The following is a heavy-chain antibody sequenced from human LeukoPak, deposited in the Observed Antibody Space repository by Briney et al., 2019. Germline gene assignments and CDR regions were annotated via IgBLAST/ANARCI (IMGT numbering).Heavy chain of an antibody. CDR3: ARDPDSSSWYGYYYYYMDV. V-gene: IGHV4-59*01. J-gene: IGHJ6*03. D-gene: IGHD6-13*01. Sequence: PSETLSLTCTVSGGSISSYYWSWIRQPPGKGLEWIGYIYYSGSTNYNPSLKSRVTISVDTSKNQFSLRLISVTAADTAVYYCARDPDSSSWYGYYYYYMDVWGKGTTVTISS. CDR2: IYYSGST. CDR1: GGSISSYY.